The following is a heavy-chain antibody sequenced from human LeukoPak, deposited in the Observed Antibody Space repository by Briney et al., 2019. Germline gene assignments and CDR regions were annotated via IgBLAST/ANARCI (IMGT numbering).Heavy chain of an antibody. CDR3: ARGPGKGAFDI. J-gene: IGHJ3*02. D-gene: IGHD1-26*01. CDR1: GFTFSDYY. Sequence: GGSLRLSCAASGFTFSDYYMSWIRQAPGKGLEWVAFISSSGSSTTYADSVRGRFTISRDNAKNSLYLQMNSLRAEDTAGNYCARGPGKGAFDIWGQGTMVTVSA. CDR2: ISSSGSST. V-gene: IGHV3-11*05.